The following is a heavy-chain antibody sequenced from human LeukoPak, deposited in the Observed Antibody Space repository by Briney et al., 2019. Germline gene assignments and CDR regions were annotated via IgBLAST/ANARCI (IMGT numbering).Heavy chain of an antibody. Sequence: GGSLRLSCAASGFTFSSSAMNWVRQAPGKGLDWVSDISGNGGSTYYADSVKGRFTISRDNSKNTLYLQMNSLRAEDTAVYNCAKSVGTYCFDHWGQGALVTVSS. CDR3: AKSVGTYCFDH. J-gene: IGHJ4*02. CDR2: ISGNGGST. CDR1: GFTFSSSA. V-gene: IGHV3-23*01. D-gene: IGHD7-27*01.